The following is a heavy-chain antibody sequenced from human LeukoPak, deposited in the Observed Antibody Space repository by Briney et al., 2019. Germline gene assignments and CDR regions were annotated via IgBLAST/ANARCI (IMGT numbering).Heavy chain of an antibody. CDR1: GFTFSSYG. Sequence: PGGSLRLPCAASGFTFSSYGMHWVRQAPGKGLEWVAVISYDGSNKYYADSVKGRFTISRDNSRNTLYLQMNSLRAEDTAVYYCAKAAPTYYYDSSGYYPGDYWGQGTLVTVSS. CDR2: ISYDGSNK. D-gene: IGHD3-22*01. J-gene: IGHJ4*02. CDR3: AKAAPTYYYDSSGYYPGDY. V-gene: IGHV3-30*18.